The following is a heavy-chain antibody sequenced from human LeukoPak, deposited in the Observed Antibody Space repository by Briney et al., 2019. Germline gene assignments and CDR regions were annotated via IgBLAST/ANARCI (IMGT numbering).Heavy chain of an antibody. Sequence: PGGSLRLSCAASGFTFSSYGMHWVRQAPGKGLEWVAVISYDGSNKYYADSVKGRFTISRDNAKNSLYLQMNSLRAEDTAVYYCARGRSGIYYFDFWGQGTLVPVSS. CDR3: ARGRSGIYYFDF. D-gene: IGHD1-26*01. CDR2: ISYDGSNK. CDR1: GFTFSSYG. V-gene: IGHV3-30*03. J-gene: IGHJ4*02.